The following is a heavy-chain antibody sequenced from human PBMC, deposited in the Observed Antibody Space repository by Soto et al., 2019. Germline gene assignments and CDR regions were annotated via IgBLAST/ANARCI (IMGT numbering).Heavy chain of an antibody. CDR3: ARHLTYCSAGSCYSDFPYYGMDV. CDR1: GGSISSSSYY. J-gene: IGHJ6*01. V-gene: IGHV4-39*01. CDR2: IFYSGST. D-gene: IGHD2-15*01. Sequence: SETLSLTCTVSGGSISSSSYYWGWIRQPPGKGLEWIGSIFYSGSTYYNPSLKSRVTISVDTSKNQFSLKLGSVTAADTAVYYCARHLTYCSAGSCYSDFPYYGMDVW.